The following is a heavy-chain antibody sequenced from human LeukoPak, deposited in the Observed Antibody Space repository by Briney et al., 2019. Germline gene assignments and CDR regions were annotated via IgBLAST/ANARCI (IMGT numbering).Heavy chain of an antibody. J-gene: IGHJ6*02. CDR2: IYTSGST. D-gene: IGHD2-2*01. Sequence: SQTLSLTCTVSGGSISSGSYYWSWIRQPAGKGLEWIGRIYTSGSTNYNPSLKSRVTRSVDTSKNQFSLKLSSVTAADTAVYYCARDGYQLPRGTYYGMDVWGQGTTVTVSS. CDR1: GGSISSGSYY. V-gene: IGHV4-61*02. CDR3: ARDGYQLPRGTYYGMDV.